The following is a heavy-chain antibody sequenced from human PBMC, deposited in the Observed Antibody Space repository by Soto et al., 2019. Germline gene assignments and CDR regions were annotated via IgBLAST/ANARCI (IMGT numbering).Heavy chain of an antibody. CDR1: GYTFTSYA. J-gene: IGHJ6*02. V-gene: IGHV1-3*01. CDR2: INAGNGNT. CDR3: ARDKSSSTLGSYYYYGMDV. D-gene: IGHD6-6*01. Sequence: ALVKVSCKASGYTFTSYAMHWVRQAPGQRLEWMGWINAGNGNTKYSQKFQGRVTITRDTSASTAYMELSSLRSEDTAVYYCARDKSSSTLGSYYYYGMDVWGQGTTVTVS.